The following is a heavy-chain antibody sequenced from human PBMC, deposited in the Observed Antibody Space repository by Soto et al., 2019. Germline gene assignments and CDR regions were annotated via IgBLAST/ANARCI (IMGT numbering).Heavy chain of an antibody. CDR1: GYTFTSYA. CDR3: ARGGRGYSPNWFDP. D-gene: IGHD5-12*01. V-gene: IGHV1-3*01. CDR2: INAGNGNT. Sequence: ASVKVSCKASGYTFTSYAMHWVRQAPGQRLEWMGWINAGNGNTKYSQKFQGRVTITRDTSASTAYMELRSLRSDDTAVYYCARGGRGYSPNWFDPWGQGTLVTVSS. J-gene: IGHJ5*02.